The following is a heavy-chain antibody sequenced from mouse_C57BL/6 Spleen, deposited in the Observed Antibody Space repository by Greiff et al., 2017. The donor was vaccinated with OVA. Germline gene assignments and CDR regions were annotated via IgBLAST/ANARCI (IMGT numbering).Heavy chain of an antibody. CDR2: IRLKSDNYAT. CDR3: TEEGPYAMDY. J-gene: IGHJ4*01. Sequence: EVMLVESGGGLVQPGGSMKLSCVASGFTFSNYWMNWVRQSPEKGLEWVAQIRLKSDNYATHYAESVKGRFTISRDDSKSSVYLQMNNLRAEDTGIYYCTEEGPYAMDYWGQGTSVTVSS. V-gene: IGHV6-3*01. CDR1: GFTFSNYW.